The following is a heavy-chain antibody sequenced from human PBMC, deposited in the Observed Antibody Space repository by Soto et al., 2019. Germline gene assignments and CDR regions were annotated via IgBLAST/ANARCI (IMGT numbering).Heavy chain of an antibody. J-gene: IGHJ4*02. Sequence: EVQLVESGGGLVQPGGSLRLSCAASGFTFDDYAIHWVRQAPGKGLEWVSGISWNGAATGYMNSVKGRFSISRDNTKNTLYLQMNSRISEDTAVYYCANLPLYGSGFDCWGQGTLGTVSS. CDR3: ANLPLYGSGFDC. CDR1: GFTFDDYA. CDR2: ISWNGAAT. V-gene: IGHV3-9*01. D-gene: IGHD3-10*01.